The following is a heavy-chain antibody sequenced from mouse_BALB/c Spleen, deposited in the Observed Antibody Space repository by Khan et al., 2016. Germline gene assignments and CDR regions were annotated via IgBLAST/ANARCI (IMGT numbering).Heavy chain of an antibody. CDR1: GYSITSGYY. CDR2: ISYDGTN. D-gene: IGHD4-1*01. J-gene: IGHJ3*01. Sequence: EVQLQESGPGLVKPSQSLSLTCSVTGYSITSGYYWNWIRQFPGNKLEWMGYISYDGTNYYNPSLKNRISLTRDTSKNHFFLKLNSVTSEDTATYYCSRDGVTGTFAYWGQGTLVTVSA. CDR3: SRDGVTGTFAY. V-gene: IGHV3-6*02.